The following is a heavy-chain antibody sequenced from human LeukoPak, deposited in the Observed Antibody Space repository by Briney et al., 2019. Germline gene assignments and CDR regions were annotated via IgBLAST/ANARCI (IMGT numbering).Heavy chain of an antibody. CDR3: TTERNWELLRPYGLDI. Sequence: GGPLRLSCAASGLNFNYVWMNWVPQAPGKGPEWVGRIRTRIEGETTDYGAPVKGRFTISRDDSKTTLFLQMNSLMTADSAVYYCTTERNWELLRPYGLDIWGQGTTVIVSS. CDR2: IRTRIEGETT. CDR1: GLNFNYVW. D-gene: IGHD1-26*01. J-gene: IGHJ6*02. V-gene: IGHV3-15*01.